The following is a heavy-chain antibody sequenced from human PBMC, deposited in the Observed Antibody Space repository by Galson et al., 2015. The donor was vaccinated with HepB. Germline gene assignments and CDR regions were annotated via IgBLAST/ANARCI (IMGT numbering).Heavy chain of an antibody. CDR2: IYSSGST. J-gene: IGHJ4*02. Sequence: SETLSLTCTVSGGSISSYYWSWIRQPPGKGLEWIGYIYSSGSTNYNPSLKSRVTISVDTSKNQFSLELSSVTAADTAVYYCARGGGPSIAVAGRDPKGIFDYWGQGTLVTVSS. CDR1: GGSISSYY. D-gene: IGHD6-19*01. CDR3: ARGGGPSIAVAGRDPKGIFDY. V-gene: IGHV4-59*01.